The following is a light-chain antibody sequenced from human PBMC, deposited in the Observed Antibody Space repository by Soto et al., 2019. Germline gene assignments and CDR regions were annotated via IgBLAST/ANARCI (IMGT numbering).Light chain of an antibody. V-gene: IGKV3-20*01. CDR2: GVF. CDR1: QSVRSDY. J-gene: IGKJ4*01. CDR3: QQYGNSPRT. Sequence: EIVLTQSPDTLSLSPGQRATLSCRASQSVRSDYFAWYQQKPGQAPRVIIFGVFTRATGVPDRFSGSGSGTDFTLTISRLEPEDFALYYCQQYGNSPRTFGGGTKVDIK.